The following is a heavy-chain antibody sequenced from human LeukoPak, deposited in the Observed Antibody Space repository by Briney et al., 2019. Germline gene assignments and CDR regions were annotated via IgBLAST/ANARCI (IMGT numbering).Heavy chain of an antibody. Sequence: KSSETLSLTCTVSGYSISSAYFWGWIRQPPGRGLEWIGSINHSGTTYYNPSLKSRVTISVDTSNNQFSLRLSSVTAADTAVYYCAREESDWSSLGYYYHYMDVWGKGTTVAISS. V-gene: IGHV4-38-2*02. CDR2: INHSGTT. D-gene: IGHD3-9*01. CDR1: GYSISSAYF. CDR3: AREESDWSSLGYYYHYMDV. J-gene: IGHJ6*03.